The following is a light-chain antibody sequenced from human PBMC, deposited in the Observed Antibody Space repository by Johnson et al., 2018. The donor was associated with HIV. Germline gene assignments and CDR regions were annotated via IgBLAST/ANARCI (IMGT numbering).Light chain of an antibody. CDR3: ETWDRSLSWG. Sequence: QSVLTQPPSVSAAPGQKVTISCSGSSSNIGNNYVSWYQQLPGTAPKLLIYENNKRPSGIPDRFSGSKSGTSATLGITGLQTGDAADYYCETWDRSLSWGFRTATPVTV. V-gene: IGLV1-51*02. J-gene: IGLJ1*01. CDR2: ENN. CDR1: SSNIGNNY.